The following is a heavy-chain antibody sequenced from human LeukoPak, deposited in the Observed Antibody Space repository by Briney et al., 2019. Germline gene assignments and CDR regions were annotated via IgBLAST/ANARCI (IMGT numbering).Heavy chain of an antibody. V-gene: IGHV3-23*01. Sequence: PGGSLRLSCAASGFTFSIYAMSWVRQAPGKGLEWVSTVSGSGHSTFYADSVKGRFTISRDNSKNTLYLQMNSLRAEDTAVYYCAKLAVAGYYYYYMDVWGKGTTVTISS. CDR1: GFTFSIYA. D-gene: IGHD6-19*01. CDR3: AKLAVAGYYYYYMDV. J-gene: IGHJ6*03. CDR2: VSGSGHST.